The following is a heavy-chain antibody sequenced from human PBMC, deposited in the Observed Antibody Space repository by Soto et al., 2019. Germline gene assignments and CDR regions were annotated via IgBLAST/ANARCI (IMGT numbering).Heavy chain of an antibody. Sequence: SETLSLTCTVSGDSFSDYYWNWIRQVPGKGLEWIGFVFHSATTSYNPSLKTRVAISDDTSKKQFSLRLTSVTAADTAIYYCARGHYSSGWPIDHWGQG. D-gene: IGHD6-19*01. CDR3: ARGHYSSGWPIDH. J-gene: IGHJ4*02. V-gene: IGHV4-59*01. CDR2: VFHSATT. CDR1: GDSFSDYY.